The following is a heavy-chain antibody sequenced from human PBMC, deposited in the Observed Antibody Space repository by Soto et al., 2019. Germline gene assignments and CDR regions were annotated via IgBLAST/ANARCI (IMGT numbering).Heavy chain of an antibody. D-gene: IGHD3-16*01. V-gene: IGHV1-3*01. J-gene: IGHJ4*01. CDR1: GYTFTNYA. Sequence: QVQLVQSGAEVMKPGASVKVSCKASGYTFTNYAIHWVRQAPAQRPEWMGWINPGTGNTKYAQRFQGRVTFIRDASATTVHMEMTSLTSAATALYYCARALGTTIGVYYALWYWGQGSLVTVSS. CDR2: INPGTGNT. CDR3: ARALGTTIGVYYALWY.